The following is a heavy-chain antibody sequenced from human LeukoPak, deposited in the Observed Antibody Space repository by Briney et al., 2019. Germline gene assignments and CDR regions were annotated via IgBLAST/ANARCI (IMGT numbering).Heavy chain of an antibody. CDR2: IITSTGNP. J-gene: IGHJ5*02. CDR3: ARDLGSRWFDP. D-gene: IGHD2-15*01. Sequence: ASVKVSCKASGYTFTTYAINWVRQAPGQGLEWMGWIITSTGNPAYAQGFIGRFVFSLDTSVSTAYLQISSLKAEDTAVYYCARDLGSRWFDPWGQGTLVTVSS. V-gene: IGHV7-4-1*02. CDR1: GYTFTTYA.